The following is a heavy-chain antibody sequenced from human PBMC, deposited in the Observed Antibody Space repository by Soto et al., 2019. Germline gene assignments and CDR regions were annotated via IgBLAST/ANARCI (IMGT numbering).Heavy chain of an antibody. J-gene: IGHJ4*02. D-gene: IGHD1-26*01. CDR2: ITPKSGEI. Sequence: QVHLVQSGAEVKRPGDSVKVSCKASGYTFTDYHMHWVRQAPGQGLEWMARITPKSGEIYYSPKFQGRVTLTRDTSISTAYMELTTLRFDDTAVYYCARAPILRPTGDFDYWGQGTLATVSS. CDR3: ARAPILRPTGDFDY. CDR1: GYTFTDYH. V-gene: IGHV1-2*02.